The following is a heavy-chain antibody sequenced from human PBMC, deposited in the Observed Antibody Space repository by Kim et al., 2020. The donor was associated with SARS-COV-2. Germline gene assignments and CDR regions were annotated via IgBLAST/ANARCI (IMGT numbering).Heavy chain of an antibody. D-gene: IGHD2-2*03. V-gene: IGHV3-30*18. CDR2: ISYDGSKK. Sequence: GGSLRLSCAAAGFSFSSYGMHWVRQAPGKGLEWVAVISYDGSKKYYAESVEGRFTVSRDNSKNTVYLQMNSLRVEDTAVYYCAKDWIRWYYYGLDVWGQG. CDR1: GFSFSSYG. CDR3: AKDWIRWYYYGLDV. J-gene: IGHJ6*02.